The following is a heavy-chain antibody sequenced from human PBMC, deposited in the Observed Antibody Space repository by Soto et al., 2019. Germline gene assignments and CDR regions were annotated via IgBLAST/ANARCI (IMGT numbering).Heavy chain of an antibody. CDR3: ARVVRGVISYYGMDV. V-gene: IGHV3-53*01. D-gene: IGHD3-10*01. CDR2: IYSGGST. CDR1: GFTVSSNY. Sequence: PVGSLRLSRAASGFTVSSNYMSWVRQAPGKGLEWVSVIYSGGSTYYADSVKGRFTISRDNPKNTLYLQMNSLRAEDMAVYYCARVVRGVISYYGMDVWGQGTTVTVSS. J-gene: IGHJ6*02.